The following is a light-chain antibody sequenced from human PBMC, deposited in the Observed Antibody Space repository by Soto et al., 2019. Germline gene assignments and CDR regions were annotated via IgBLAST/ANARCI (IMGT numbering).Light chain of an antibody. V-gene: IGKV1-5*03. CDR2: RAS. CDR3: QQYNTYST. J-gene: IGKJ1*01. Sequence: DIRMTQSPSTLSASVGGRVTITCRASQSISNWLAWYQQKPGKAPKLLIYRASSLESGVPSRFSGSGSGTEFTLTISSLQPDDFATYFCQQYNTYSTFGQGTKVDIK. CDR1: QSISNW.